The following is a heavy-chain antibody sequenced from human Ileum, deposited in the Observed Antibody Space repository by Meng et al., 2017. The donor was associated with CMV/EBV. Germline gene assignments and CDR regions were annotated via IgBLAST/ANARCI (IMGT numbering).Heavy chain of an antibody. J-gene: IGHJ6*02. CDR2: ISASTSAI. Sequence: GGSLRLSCVASGFTFSSYEMNWVRQIPGKGLEWISYISASTSAIYYAASVKGRFTISRDNVKNSLYLLMESLRADDTAIYYCVRDRRFGVVIGYAYGMDVWGQGTTVTVSS. CDR3: VRDRRFGVVIGYAYGMDV. V-gene: IGHV3-48*03. CDR1: GFTFSSYE. D-gene: IGHD3-3*01.